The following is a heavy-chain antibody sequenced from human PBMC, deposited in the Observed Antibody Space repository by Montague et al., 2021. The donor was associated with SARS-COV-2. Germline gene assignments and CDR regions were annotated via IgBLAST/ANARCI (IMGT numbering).Heavy chain of an antibody. J-gene: IGHJ4*02. CDR1: GESIDRDTYY. Sequence: SETLSLTCIVSGESIDRDTYYWGWIRQSPGKGLEWIGCLSSSGSTYYNPSLRSRVTISMDTSKNHFSLKVNSVTATDTAVYFCARPGGVSGWFYFDDWGQGTLVSVSS. CDR2: LSSSGST. D-gene: IGHD6-19*01. V-gene: IGHV4-39*02. CDR3: ARPGGVSGWFYFDD.